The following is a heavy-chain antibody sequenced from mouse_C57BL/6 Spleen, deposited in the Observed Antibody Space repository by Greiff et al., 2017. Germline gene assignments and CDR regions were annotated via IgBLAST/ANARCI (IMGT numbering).Heavy chain of an antibody. Sequence: VQLQQSGAELAKPGASVKLSCKASGYTFTSYWMHWVKQRPGQGLEWIGYINPSSGYTKYNQKFKDKATLTADKSSSTAYMQLSSLTYEDAAVYYCASTGTNWYFDVWGTGTTVTVSS. CDR2: INPSSGYT. V-gene: IGHV1-7*01. CDR1: GYTFTSYW. J-gene: IGHJ1*03. D-gene: IGHD4-1*02. CDR3: ASTGTNWYFDV.